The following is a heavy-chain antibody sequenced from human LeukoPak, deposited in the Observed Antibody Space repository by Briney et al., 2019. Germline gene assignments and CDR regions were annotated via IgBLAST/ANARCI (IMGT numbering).Heavy chain of an antibody. D-gene: IGHD3-10*01. CDR1: GYSFTSYW. Sequence: GESLKISCKGSGYSFTSYWIGWVRQMPGKGLEWMGIIYPGDSDTRYSPSFQGQVTISADKSISTAYLQWCSLKASDTAMYYCARLANYYGSGSYYHYFDYWGQGTLVTVSS. CDR2: IYPGDSDT. CDR3: ARLANYYGSGSYYHYFDY. J-gene: IGHJ4*02. V-gene: IGHV5-51*01.